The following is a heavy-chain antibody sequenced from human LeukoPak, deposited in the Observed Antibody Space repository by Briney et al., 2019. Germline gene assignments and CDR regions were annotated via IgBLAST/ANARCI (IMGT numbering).Heavy chain of an antibody. CDR3: ANYGDELSLQH. D-gene: IGHD4-17*01. J-gene: IGHJ1*01. V-gene: IGHV3-30*18. CDR1: GFTFSSYG. CDR2: ISYDGSNK. Sequence: PGRSLRLSCAASGFTFSSYGMHWVRQAPGKGLEWVAVISYDGSNKYYADSVKGRFTISRDNSKNTLYLQMNSLRAEDTAVYYCANYGDELSLQHWGQGTLVTVSS.